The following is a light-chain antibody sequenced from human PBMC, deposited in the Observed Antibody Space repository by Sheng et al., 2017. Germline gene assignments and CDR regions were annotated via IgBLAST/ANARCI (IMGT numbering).Light chain of an antibody. CDR3: QQRSNWLLT. CDR1: QSVSSY. V-gene: IGKV3-11*01. CDR2: DAS. Sequence: EIQMTQSPATLPVSPGERATLSCRASQSVSSYLAWYQQKPGQAPRLLIYDASNRATGIPVRFSGSGSGTDFTLTISSLEPEDFAVYYCQQRSNWLLTFGPGTKVDIK. J-gene: IGKJ3*01.